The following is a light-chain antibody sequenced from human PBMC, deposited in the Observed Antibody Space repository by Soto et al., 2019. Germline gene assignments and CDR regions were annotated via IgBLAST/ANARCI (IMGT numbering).Light chain of an antibody. J-gene: IGKJ5*01. CDR3: QQYNSYSIT. CDR2: KAS. CDR1: QSISSW. V-gene: IGKV1-5*03. Sequence: DIQMTQSPSTLSASVGDRVTITCRASQSISSWVAWYQQKPGKAPKLLIYKASSLESGVPSRFSGSGSGKEFTLTISSLQPDDFATYYCQQYNSYSITFGQGTRLEIK.